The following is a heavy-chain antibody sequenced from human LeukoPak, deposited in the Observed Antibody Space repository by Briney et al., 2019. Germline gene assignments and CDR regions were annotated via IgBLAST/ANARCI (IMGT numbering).Heavy chain of an antibody. CDR3: AFPAHHWLVRGAFDI. J-gene: IGHJ3*02. V-gene: IGHV3-23*01. D-gene: IGHD6-19*01. CDR2: ISGTGDNS. Sequence: GGSLRLSCAASGFAFSSYDMNWVRQAAGTGLEWVSQISGTGDNSDYADSVKGRFTISRDNSKRTLYLQLNNLRVEDTAIYYCAFPAHHWLVRGAFDIWGQGTVVTVSS. CDR1: GFAFSSYD.